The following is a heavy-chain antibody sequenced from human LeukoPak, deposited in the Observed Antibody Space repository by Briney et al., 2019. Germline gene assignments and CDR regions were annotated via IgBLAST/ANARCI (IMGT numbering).Heavy chain of an antibody. D-gene: IGHD4-17*01. Sequence: PGGSLRLSCAASGFTFSSFAMNWVRQAPGKGLEWVSAIGGSGGSTYYADSVKGRFTISRDNSKNTLYLQMNSLRAEDTAVYYCAVYGDYDAYYFDYWGQGTLVTVSS. CDR2: IGGSGGST. V-gene: IGHV3-23*01. CDR3: AVYGDYDAYYFDY. J-gene: IGHJ4*02. CDR1: GFTFSSFA.